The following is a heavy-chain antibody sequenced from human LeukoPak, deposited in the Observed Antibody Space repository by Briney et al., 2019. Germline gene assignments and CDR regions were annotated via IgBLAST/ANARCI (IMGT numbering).Heavy chain of an antibody. J-gene: IGHJ4*02. CDR1: GGSIRGYF. Sequence: SETLSLTCTVSGGSIRGYFWSWLRQPPGKGLEWIGHIYSSGCTTYTPSLQGRVTISLDTSKNQFSLNLSSVTAADTAGYYCARHYDSGSYPLDFWGQGSLVTVSS. V-gene: IGHV4-59*08. D-gene: IGHD3-10*01. CDR3: ARHYDSGSYPLDF. CDR2: IYSSGCT.